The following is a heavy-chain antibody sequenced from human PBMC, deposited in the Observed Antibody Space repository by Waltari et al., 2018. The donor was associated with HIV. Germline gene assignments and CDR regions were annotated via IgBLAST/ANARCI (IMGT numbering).Heavy chain of an antibody. V-gene: IGHV3-53*01. D-gene: IGHD3-22*01. J-gene: IGHJ4*02. CDR1: GFTVSSNY. Sequence: EVQLVESGGGLIQPGGSLRLSCAASGFTVSSNYMSWVGQAPGKGLEWVSVIYSGGSTYYADSVKGRFTISRDNSKNTLYLQMNSLRAEDTAVYYCARDYYDSSGYSDYWGQGTLVTVSS. CDR3: ARDYYDSSGYSDY. CDR2: IYSGGST.